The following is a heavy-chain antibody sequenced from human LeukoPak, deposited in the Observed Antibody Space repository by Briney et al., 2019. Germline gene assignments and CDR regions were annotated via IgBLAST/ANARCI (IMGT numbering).Heavy chain of an antibody. V-gene: IGHV1-18*01. CDR2: ISAYNGNT. CDR1: GYTFTSYD. D-gene: IGHD4-17*01. J-gene: IGHJ5*02. CDR3: ARSPSTVTPPHP. Sequence: GSVKVSCKASGYTFTSYDINWVRQATGQGLEWMGWISAYNGNTNYAQKLQGRVTMTTDTSTSTAYMELRSLRSDDTAVYYCARSPSTVTPPHPWGQGTLVTVSS.